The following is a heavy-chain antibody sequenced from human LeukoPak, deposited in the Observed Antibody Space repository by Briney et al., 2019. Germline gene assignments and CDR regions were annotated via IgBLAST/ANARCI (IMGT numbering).Heavy chain of an antibody. CDR3: ARDLTRYFESGNAFDI. V-gene: IGHV4-61*02. Sequence: SRTLCLTCTVSGGSTSNGDYYWNWIRQPAGKGLEWIGRIYTSGSTNYNPSLKSRVTMSVDTSKNQFSLKLSSVTAADTAVYYCARDLTRYFESGNAFDIWGQGTMVTVSS. CDR1: GGSTSNGDYY. J-gene: IGHJ3*02. CDR2: IYTSGST. D-gene: IGHD3-9*01.